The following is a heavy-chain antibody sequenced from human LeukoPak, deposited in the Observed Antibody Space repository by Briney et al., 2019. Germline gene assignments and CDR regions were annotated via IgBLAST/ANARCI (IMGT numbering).Heavy chain of an antibody. CDR2: IYYSGST. J-gene: IGHJ4*02. V-gene: IGHV4-31*03. CDR3: ARGYYDSSGYFLLRNFDY. Sequence: TSETLSLTCTVSGGSISSGGYYWSWIRQHPGKGQEWIGYIYYSGSTYYNPSLKSRVTISVDTSKNQFSLKLSSVTAADTAVYYCARGYYDSSGYFLLRNFDYWGQGTLVTVSS. CDR1: GGSISSGGYY. D-gene: IGHD3-22*01.